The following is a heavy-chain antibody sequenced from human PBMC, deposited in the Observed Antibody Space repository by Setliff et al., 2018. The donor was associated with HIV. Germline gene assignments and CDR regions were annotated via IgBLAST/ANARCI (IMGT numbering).Heavy chain of an antibody. V-gene: IGHV4-34*01. CDR1: GGSFSGYY. D-gene: IGHD3-3*01. CDR3: ARVASYDFWSGYLHYFDY. CDR2: INHSGST. Sequence: SETLSLTCAVYGGSFSGYYWNWIRQPPGKGLEWIGEINHSGSTNSNPSLKSRVTISVDTSKNQFSLKLSSVTAADTAVYYCARVASYDFWSGYLHYFDYWGQGTPVTVSS. J-gene: IGHJ4*02.